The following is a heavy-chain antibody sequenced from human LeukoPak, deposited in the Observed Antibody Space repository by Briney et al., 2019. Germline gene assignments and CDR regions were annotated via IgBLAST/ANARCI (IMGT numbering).Heavy chain of an antibody. J-gene: IGHJ5*02. CDR3: ARSSGVGGLRGAFDP. CDR2: ISSSSSTI. D-gene: IGHD4-17*01. Sequence: PGGSLRLSCAASGFTFSSYSMNWVRQAPGKGLEWVSYISSSSSTIYYADSVKGRFTISRDNAKNSLYLQMNSLRAEDTAVYYCARSSGVGGLRGAFDPWGQGTLVTVSS. V-gene: IGHV3-48*01. CDR1: GFTFSSYS.